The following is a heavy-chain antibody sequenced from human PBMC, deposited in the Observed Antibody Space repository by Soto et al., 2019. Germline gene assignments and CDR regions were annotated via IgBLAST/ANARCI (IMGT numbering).Heavy chain of an antibody. CDR2: IYYSGST. CDR1: GGSISSGGYY. D-gene: IGHD3-22*01. J-gene: IGHJ5*02. CDR3: ARDRGQVVTKGWFDP. V-gene: IGHV4-31*03. Sequence: SETLSLTCTVSGGSISSGGYYWSWIRQHPGKGLEWIGYIYYSGSTYYNPSLKSRVTISVDTSKNQFSLKLSSVTAADTAVYYCARDRGQVVTKGWFDPWGQGTLVTVSS.